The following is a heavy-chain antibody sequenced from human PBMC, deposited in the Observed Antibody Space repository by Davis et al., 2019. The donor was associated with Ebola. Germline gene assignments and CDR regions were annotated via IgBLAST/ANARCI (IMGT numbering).Heavy chain of an antibody. CDR2: INSDGSRR. CDR1: GFTFSRYW. Sequence: PGGPLRLSCAAPGFTFSRYWMHWVRQGPGKGLVWLSRINSDGSRRNYADSVKGRFTISGDNAKNTVYLQMNSLRAEDTAVYYCARVDYGDSWRWFDLWGQGTLVTVSS. D-gene: IGHD4-17*01. CDR3: ARVDYGDSWRWFDL. V-gene: IGHV3-74*01. J-gene: IGHJ5*02.